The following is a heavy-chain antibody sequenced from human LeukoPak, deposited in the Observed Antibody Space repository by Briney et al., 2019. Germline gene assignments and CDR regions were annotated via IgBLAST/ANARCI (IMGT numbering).Heavy chain of an antibody. CDR2: INPSGGST. J-gene: IGHJ5*02. V-gene: IGHV1-46*01. CDR1: GYTFTSYY. D-gene: IGHD4-23*01. Sequence: ASVKVSCKASGYTFTSYYMHRVRQAPGQGLEWMGIINPSGGSTSYAQKFQGRVTMTRDTSTSTVYMELSSLRSEDTAVYYCARGINDYGGTNWFDPWGQGTLVTVSS. CDR3: ARGINDYGGTNWFDP.